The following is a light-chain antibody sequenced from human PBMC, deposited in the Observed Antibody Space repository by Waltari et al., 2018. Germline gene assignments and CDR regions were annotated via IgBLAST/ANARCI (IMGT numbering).Light chain of an antibody. V-gene: IGKV2-28*01. Sequence: DIVMTQSPLSLPVTPGESASISCRSSQSLLHNNGYTDLDWYLQKPGQSPQVLIYMGSYRASGVPARFSGSGSGTDFTLTISSLEPEDFAVYYCQQRSNWPPATFGQGTKLEIK. J-gene: IGKJ2*01. CDR1: QSLLHNNGYTD. CDR3: QQRSNWPPAT. CDR2: MGS.